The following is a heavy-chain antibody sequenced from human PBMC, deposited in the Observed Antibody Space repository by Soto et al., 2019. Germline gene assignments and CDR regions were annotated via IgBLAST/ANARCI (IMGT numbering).Heavy chain of an antibody. V-gene: IGHV3-30*03. CDR1: GFTFSSYG. CDR3: ARCASIAPRYYYYYGMDV. J-gene: IGHJ6*02. Sequence: PGGSLRLSCAASGFTFSSYGMHWVRQAPGKGLEWVAVISYDGSNKYYADSVKGRFTISRDNSKNTLYLQMNSLRAEDTAVYYCARCASIAPRYYYYYGMDVWGQGTTVTVSS. CDR2: ISYDGSNK. D-gene: IGHD6-6*01.